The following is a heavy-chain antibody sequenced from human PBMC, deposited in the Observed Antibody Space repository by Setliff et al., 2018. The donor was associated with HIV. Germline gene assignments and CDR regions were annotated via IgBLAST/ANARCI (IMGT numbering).Heavy chain of an antibody. D-gene: IGHD2-15*01. CDR2: IIPIFGTP. Sequence: SVNVSCKASGDTFNSHAISWVRQAPGQGLEWMGGIIPIFGTPNYAQKFKGRLTITADESTSTVYMELSSLRSEDTAVYYCARDSRDIVVVIAPEPEPYYYYGMDVWGEGTTVTVSS. CDR3: ARDSRDIVVVIAPEPEPYYYYGMDV. J-gene: IGHJ6*04. V-gene: IGHV1-69*13. CDR1: GDTFNSHA.